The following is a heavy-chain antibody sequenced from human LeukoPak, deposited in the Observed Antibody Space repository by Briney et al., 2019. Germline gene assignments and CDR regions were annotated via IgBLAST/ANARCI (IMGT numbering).Heavy chain of an antibody. D-gene: IGHD6-6*01. J-gene: IGHJ4*02. CDR3: ARIAARVGIDY. CDR1: GYSISSCYY. V-gene: IGHV4-38-2*02. Sequence: PSETLSLTCTVSGYSISSCYYWGWIRQPPGKGLEWIGSIYHSGSTYYNPSLKSRVTISVDTPKNQFSLKLSSVTAADTAVYYCARIAARVGIDYWGQGTLVTVSS. CDR2: IYHSGST.